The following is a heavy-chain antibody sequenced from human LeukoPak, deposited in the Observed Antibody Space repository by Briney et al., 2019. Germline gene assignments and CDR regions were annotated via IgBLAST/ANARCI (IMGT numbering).Heavy chain of an antibody. CDR1: GGSISSYY. CDR2: ISYSGST. CDR3: ARLRFLEWLLPWFDP. D-gene: IGHD3-3*01. J-gene: IGHJ5*02. V-gene: IGHV4-59*08. Sequence: SETLSLTCTVSGGSISSYYWSWIRQPPGKGLEWIGYISYSGSTKYNPSLKSRATISVDASKNQFSLKLTSVTAADTAVYYCARLRFLEWLLPWFDPWGQGILVTVSS.